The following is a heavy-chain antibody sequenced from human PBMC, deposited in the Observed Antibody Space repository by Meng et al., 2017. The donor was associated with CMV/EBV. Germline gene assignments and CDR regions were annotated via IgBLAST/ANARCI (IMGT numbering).Heavy chain of an antibody. V-gene: IGHV4-59*01. CDR2: IYYSGST. D-gene: IGHD1-14*01. CDR1: GYSFTSYW. CDR3: ARDRGDEDPPGWFDP. Sequence: GSLRLSCKGSGYSFTSYWIGWIRQPPGKGLEWIGYIYYSGSTNYNPSLKSRVTISVDTSKNQFSLKLSSVTAADTAVYYCARDRGDEDPPGWFDPWGQGTLVTVSS. J-gene: IGHJ5*02.